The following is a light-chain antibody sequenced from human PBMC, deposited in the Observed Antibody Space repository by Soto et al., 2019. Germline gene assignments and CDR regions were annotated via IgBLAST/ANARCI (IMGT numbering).Light chain of an antibody. J-gene: IGKJ1*01. Sequence: EIVLTQSPGTLSLSPGERATLSCRASQTVSSSFLAWYQQKPGQAPRLLIYGASSRATGIPARFSGSGSGTDFTLTITTLEPDDFAVYYCHQYGTSPRTFGQGTKVDIK. CDR2: GAS. CDR1: QTVSSSF. CDR3: HQYGTSPRT. V-gene: IGKV3-20*01.